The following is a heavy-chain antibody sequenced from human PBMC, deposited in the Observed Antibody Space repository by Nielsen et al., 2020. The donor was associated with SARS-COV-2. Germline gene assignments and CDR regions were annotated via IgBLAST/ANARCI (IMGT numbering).Heavy chain of an antibody. D-gene: IGHD3-9*01. CDR1: GFTFSDYY. CDR2: ISSSGSYT. J-gene: IGHJ4*02. V-gene: IGHV3-11*05. Sequence: GESLKISCAASGFTFSDYYMSWIRQAPGKGLEWVSYISSSGSYTNYADSVKGRFTISRDDSKNIAYLQMNSLKTEDTAVYYCGREISDTTITDWGQGTLVTVSS. CDR3: GREISDTTITD.